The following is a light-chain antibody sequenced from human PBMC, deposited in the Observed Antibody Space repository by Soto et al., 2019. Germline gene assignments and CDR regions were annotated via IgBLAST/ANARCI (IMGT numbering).Light chain of an antibody. CDR3: QQFHTYYT. V-gene: IGKV1-5*01. CDR1: QNINAW. Sequence: DIQMTQSPSTLSASVGDRVTITCRASQNINAWLAWYQQKPGIAPKLLISDASNLESGVSSRVSGSGYGTEFTLTISSLQHDDFATYYCQQFHTYYTFGQGTKLESK. J-gene: IGKJ2*01. CDR2: DAS.